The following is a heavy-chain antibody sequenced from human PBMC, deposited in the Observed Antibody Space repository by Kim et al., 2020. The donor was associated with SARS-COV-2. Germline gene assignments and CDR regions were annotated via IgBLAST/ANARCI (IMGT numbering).Heavy chain of an antibody. CDR2: ISYDGSNK. D-gene: IGHD4-17*01. Sequence: GGSLRLSCAASGFTFSSYGMHWVRQAPGKGLEWVAVISYDGSNKYYADSVKGRFTISRDNSKNTLYLQMNSLRAEDTAVYYCAKDLYDYGDLPPYDAFDIWGQGTMVTVSS. V-gene: IGHV3-30*18. J-gene: IGHJ3*02. CDR3: AKDLYDYGDLPPYDAFDI. CDR1: GFTFSSYG.